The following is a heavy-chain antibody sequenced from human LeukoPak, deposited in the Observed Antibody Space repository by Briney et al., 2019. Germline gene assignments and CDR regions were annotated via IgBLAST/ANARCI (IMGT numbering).Heavy chain of an antibody. J-gene: IGHJ4*02. CDR2: INQDGSEK. CDR1: GFTFSSYS. V-gene: IGHV3-7*01. Sequence: GGSLRLSCAASGFTFSSYSMNWVRQAPGKGLEWVANINQDGSEKYYVDSVKGRFTISRDNAKNSLYLQMNSLRAEDTAVYYCAREEVWGQGTLVTVSS. CDR3: AREEV.